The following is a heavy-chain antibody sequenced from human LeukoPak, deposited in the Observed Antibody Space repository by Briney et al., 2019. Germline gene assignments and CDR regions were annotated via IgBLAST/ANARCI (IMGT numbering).Heavy chain of an antibody. J-gene: IGHJ4*02. CDR1: GFTFSSYA. V-gene: IGHV3-23*01. CDR3: AFVMITFGGVIVNDY. CDR2: ISGSGGST. Sequence: TGGSLRLSCAASGFTFSSYAMSWVRQAPGKGLEWVSAISGSGGSTYYADSVKGRFTISRDSSKNTLYLQMNSLRAEDTAVYYCAFVMITFGGVIVNDYWGQGTLVTVSS. D-gene: IGHD3-16*02.